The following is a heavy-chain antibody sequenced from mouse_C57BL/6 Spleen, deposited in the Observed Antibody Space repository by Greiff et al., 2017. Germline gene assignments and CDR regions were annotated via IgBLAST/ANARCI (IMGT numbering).Heavy chain of an antibody. J-gene: IGHJ2*01. CDR3: ARGSSAGGCDY. CDR1: GYSFTRYY. V-gene: IGHV1-66*01. Sequence: QVQLKESGPELVKPGASVKISCKASGYSFTRYYIHWVKQRPGQGLEWIGWIYPGSGNTKYNEKFTGKDPLTAATSSSTAYMQLSSRTSEDSAVDYCARGSSAGGCDYWGQGTTLTGSA. D-gene: IGHD3-3*01. CDR2: IYPGSGNT.